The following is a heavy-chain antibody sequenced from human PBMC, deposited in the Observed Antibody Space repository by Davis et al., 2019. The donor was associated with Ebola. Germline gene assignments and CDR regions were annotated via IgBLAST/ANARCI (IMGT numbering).Heavy chain of an antibody. V-gene: IGHV3-48*02. Sequence: GGSLRLSCAASGFTFSSYSMNWVRQAPGKGLEWVSYISSSSSTIYYADSVKARFTISRDNAKNSLYLQMNSLRDEDTAVYYCARDSTFGGSDYFDYWGQGTLVTVSS. D-gene: IGHD3-16*01. CDR1: GFTFSSYS. CDR2: ISSSSSTI. CDR3: ARDSTFGGSDYFDY. J-gene: IGHJ4*02.